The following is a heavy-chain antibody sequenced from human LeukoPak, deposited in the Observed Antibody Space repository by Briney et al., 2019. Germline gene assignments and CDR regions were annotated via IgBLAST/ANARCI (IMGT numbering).Heavy chain of an antibody. D-gene: IGHD6-19*01. J-gene: IGHJ4*02. CDR2: ISGSGGST. V-gene: IGHV3-23*01. CDR1: GFTFSSYA. Sequence: GGSLRLSCAASGFTFSSYAMSWVRQAPGKGQELVSGISGSGGSTYYADSVKGRFTISRDNSKNTLYLQMNSLRAEDTAVYYCAKVCSGWYYFDYWGQGTLVTVSS. CDR3: AKVCSGWYYFDY.